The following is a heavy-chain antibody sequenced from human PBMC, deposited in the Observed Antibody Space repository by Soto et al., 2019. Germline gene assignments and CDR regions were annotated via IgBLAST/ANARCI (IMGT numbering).Heavy chain of an antibody. V-gene: IGHV1-69*02. D-gene: IGHD6-19*01. CDR2: IIPILGIA. CDR3: ARGWDSSGWYLY. J-gene: IGHJ4*02. Sequence: SVKVSCKASGGTFSSYTISWVRQAPGQGLEWMGRIIPILGIANYAQKFQGRVTITADKSTSTAYMELSSLRSDDTAVYYCARGWDSSGWYLYWGQGTLVTVSS. CDR1: GGTFSSYT.